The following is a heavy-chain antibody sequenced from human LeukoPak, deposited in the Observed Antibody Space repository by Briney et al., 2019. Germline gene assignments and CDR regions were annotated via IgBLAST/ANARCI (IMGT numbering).Heavy chain of an antibody. CDR1: GFTFSSYA. CDR3: AREIQGDWFDP. D-gene: IGHD3-16*01. J-gene: IGHJ5*02. Sequence: PGGSLRLSCAASGFTFSSYAMSWVRQAPGKGLEWVGRSRNKVNSYITEYAASVRGRFTISRDDSQNSLILQMNSLRTEDTAVYYCAREIQGDWFDPWGQGTLVTVSS. CDR2: SRNKVNSYIT. V-gene: IGHV3-72*01.